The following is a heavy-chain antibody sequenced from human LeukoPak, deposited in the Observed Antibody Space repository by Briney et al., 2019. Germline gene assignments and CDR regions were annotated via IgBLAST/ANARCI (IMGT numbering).Heavy chain of an antibody. CDR1: GFTFSTYW. D-gene: IGHD3-3*01. CDR3: ARDRNTDFWSGYYTNYFDY. CDR2: IRQDGSEK. Sequence: SGGSLRLSCAASGFTFSTYWMSWVRQAPGKGLEWVANIRQDGSEKYYVGTVKGRFTISRDNAKNSLYLQMNSLRAEDTAVYYCARDRNTDFWSGYYTNYFDYWGQGTLVTVSS. V-gene: IGHV3-7*01. J-gene: IGHJ4*02.